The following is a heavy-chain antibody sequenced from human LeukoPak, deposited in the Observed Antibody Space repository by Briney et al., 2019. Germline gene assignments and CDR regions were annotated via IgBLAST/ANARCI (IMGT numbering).Heavy chain of an antibody. D-gene: IGHD5-12*01. CDR1: GFSFDDYA. Sequence: RSLRLSCAASGFSFDDYAMHWVRQAPGKGLEGVSGISRISGGIGYADAVKGRFTISRDNAKNSLYLQMNSLSAEDTALYYCAKVRGGYSGYDVVEDEYFDYWGQGTLVTVSS. CDR2: ISRISGGI. CDR3: AKVRGGYSGYDVVEDEYFDY. V-gene: IGHV3-9*01. J-gene: IGHJ4*02.